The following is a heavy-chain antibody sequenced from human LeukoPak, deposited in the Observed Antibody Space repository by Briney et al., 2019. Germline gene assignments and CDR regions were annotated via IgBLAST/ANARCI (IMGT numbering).Heavy chain of an antibody. J-gene: IGHJ6*02. Sequence: ASVKVSCKASGYTFTSYDINWVRQATGQGLEWMGWMNPNSGSTGYAQKFQGRVTMTRNTSISTAYMELSSLRSEDTAVYYCARGLAIFGVVEYYYGMDVWGQGTTVTVSS. CDR1: GYTFTSYD. V-gene: IGHV1-8*01. D-gene: IGHD3-3*01. CDR2: MNPNSGST. CDR3: ARGLAIFGVVEYYYGMDV.